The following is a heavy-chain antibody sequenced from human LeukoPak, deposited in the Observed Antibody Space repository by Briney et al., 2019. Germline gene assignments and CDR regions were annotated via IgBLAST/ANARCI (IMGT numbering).Heavy chain of an antibody. V-gene: IGHV1-2*02. D-gene: IGHD1-14*01. J-gene: IGHJ2*01. CDR1: GYTFTGYY. CDR2: INPSSGGT. Sequence: ASVKVSCKASGYTFTGYYMHWVRQAPGQGLEWMGWINPSSGGTNYAQKFQDRVTMTRDTSISTAYMELSSLKSDDTAVYYCARPLTTSGWYFDLWGRGALVTVSS. CDR3: ARPLTTSGWYFDL.